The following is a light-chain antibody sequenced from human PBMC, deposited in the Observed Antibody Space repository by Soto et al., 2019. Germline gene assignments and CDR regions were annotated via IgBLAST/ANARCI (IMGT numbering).Light chain of an antibody. J-gene: IGLJ2*01. CDR1: SSDVGDHNY. V-gene: IGLV2-14*03. CDR2: AVS. CDR3: SAYTTCGSVI. Sequence: QSVLTQPASVSGSPGQSITISCTGTSSDVGDHNYVSWYQQQPGKAPKLMIYAVSNRPSGVSNRFSGSTSGNTASLTISVVQAEDEADYYFSAYTTCGSVIFGGGTKVTVL.